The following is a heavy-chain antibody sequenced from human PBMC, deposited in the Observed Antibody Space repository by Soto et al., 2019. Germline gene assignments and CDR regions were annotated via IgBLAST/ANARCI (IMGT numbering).Heavy chain of an antibody. CDR3: AKDPRSDSSGWYVGFDY. CDR2: ISYDGSNK. CDR1: GFTFSSYG. D-gene: IGHD6-19*01. Sequence: GGSLRLSCAASGFTFSSYGMHWVRQAPGKGLEWVAVISYDGSNKYYADSVKGRFTISRDNSKNTLYLQMNSLRAEDTAVYYCAKDPRSDSSGWYVGFDYWGQGTLVTVSS. J-gene: IGHJ4*02. V-gene: IGHV3-30*18.